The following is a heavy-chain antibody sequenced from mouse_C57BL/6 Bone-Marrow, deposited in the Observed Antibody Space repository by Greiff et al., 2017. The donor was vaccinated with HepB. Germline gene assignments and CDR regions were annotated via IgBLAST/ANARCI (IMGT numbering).Heavy chain of an antibody. CDR3: ARSFYAFAY. CDR1: GYTFTDYY. V-gene: IGHV1-26*01. CDR2: INPNNGVT. D-gene: IGHD2-3*01. Sequence: EVQLQQSGPELVKPGASVKISCKASGYTFTDYYMNWVKQSHGKSLEWIGDINPNNGVTSYNQKFKGKATLTVDKSSSTAYMELRSLTSEDSAVYYCARSFYAFAYWGQGTLVTVA. J-gene: IGHJ3*01.